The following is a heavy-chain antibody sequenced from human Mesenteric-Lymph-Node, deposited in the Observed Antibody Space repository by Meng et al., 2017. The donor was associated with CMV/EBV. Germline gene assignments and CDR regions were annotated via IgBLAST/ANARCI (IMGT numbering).Heavy chain of an antibody. CDR1: FTFSSYA. Sequence: FTFSSYAMTWVRQAPGKGLEWVSTISGSGGSVRGTCCADSVKGRFTISRDDSKNTLYLQMGSLRSEDTSIYYCARTLPYGFGSASLGYWGQGTLVTVSS. CDR3: ARTLPYGFGSASLGY. J-gene: IGHJ4*02. D-gene: IGHD3-10*01. CDR2: ISGSGGSVRGT. V-gene: IGHV3-23*01.